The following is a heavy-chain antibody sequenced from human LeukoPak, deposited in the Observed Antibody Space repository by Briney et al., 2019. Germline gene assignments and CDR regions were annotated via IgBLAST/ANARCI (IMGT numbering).Heavy chain of an antibody. V-gene: IGHV3-74*01. Sequence: GGSLRLSCAASGFTFSSYWMHWVRQAPGKGLMWVSRLKSDGSETSYADSVKGRFTISRDNARNTLYLQMNSLRPEDTAIYYCASDRVFYGLDVWGQGTTVTVSS. CDR3: ASDRVFYGLDV. J-gene: IGHJ6*02. CDR2: LKSDGSET. CDR1: GFTFSSYW.